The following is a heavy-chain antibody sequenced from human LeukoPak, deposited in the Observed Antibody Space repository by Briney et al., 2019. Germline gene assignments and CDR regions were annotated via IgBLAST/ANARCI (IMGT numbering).Heavy chain of an antibody. J-gene: IGHJ6*04. D-gene: IGHD3-16*02. V-gene: IGHV3-7*01. CDR3: ATFVGTVSGSYTVPGGLLV. Sequence: GGSLRLSCVALEFEPTYFWMTWVRRAPGKGLEWVANINPDGSESFYLDSVRGRFTISRDNAKKSLYLQMNRLRAEDTAVHYCATFVGTVSGSYTVPGGLLVWGKGTTVSVSS. CDR2: INPDGSES. CDR1: EFEPTYFW.